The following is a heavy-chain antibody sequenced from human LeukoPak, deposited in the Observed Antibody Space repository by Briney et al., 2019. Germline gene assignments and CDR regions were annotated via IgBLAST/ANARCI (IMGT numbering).Heavy chain of an antibody. D-gene: IGHD4/OR15-4a*01. V-gene: IGHV1-3*01. Sequence: ASVKVSCKASGYTFTSYAMHWVRQAPGQRLEWMGWINAGNGNTKYSQKFQGRVTITRDTSASTAHMELSSLRSEDTAVYYCARSDYPFLFDYWGQGTLVTVSS. CDR2: INAGNGNT. J-gene: IGHJ4*02. CDR3: ARSDYPFLFDY. CDR1: GYTFTSYA.